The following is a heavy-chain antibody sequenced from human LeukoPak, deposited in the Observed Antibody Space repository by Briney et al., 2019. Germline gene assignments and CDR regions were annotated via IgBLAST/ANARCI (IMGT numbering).Heavy chain of an antibody. V-gene: IGHV1-69*02. J-gene: IGHJ4*02. Sequence: ASVKVSCKASGGTFSSYTISWVRQAPGQGLEWMGRIIPILGIANYAQKFQGRVTITADKSTSTAYMELSSLRSEHTAVYYWAGTTAHEYSITQIDYWGQGTLVTVSS. CDR1: GGTFSSYT. D-gene: IGHD6-6*01. CDR2: IIPILGIA. CDR3: AGTTAHEYSITQIDY.